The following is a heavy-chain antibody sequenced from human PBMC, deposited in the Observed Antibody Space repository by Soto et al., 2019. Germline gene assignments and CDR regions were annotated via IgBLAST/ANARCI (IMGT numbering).Heavy chain of an antibody. D-gene: IGHD2-15*01. CDR2: ISGSGGST. J-gene: IGHJ5*02. Sequence: PGGSLRLSCAASGFTFSSYAMSWVRQAPGKGLEWVSAISGSGGSTYYADSVKGRFTISRDNSKNTLYLQMNGLRAEDTAVYYCAKPHSGPVMPNWFDPWGQGTLVTVSS. V-gene: IGHV3-23*01. CDR3: AKPHSGPVMPNWFDP. CDR1: GFTFSSYA.